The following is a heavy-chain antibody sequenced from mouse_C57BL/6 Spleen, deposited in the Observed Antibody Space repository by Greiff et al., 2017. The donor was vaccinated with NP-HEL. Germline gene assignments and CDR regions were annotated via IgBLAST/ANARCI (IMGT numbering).Heavy chain of an antibody. V-gene: IGHV1-64*01. D-gene: IGHD1-1*01. CDR1: GYTFTSYW. J-gene: IGHJ2*01. Sequence: QVQLQQPGAELVKPGASVKLSCKASGYTFTSYWMHWVKQRPGQGLEWIGMIHPNSGSTNYNEKFKSKATLTVDKSSSTAYMQLSSLTSEDSAVYYCARYYGSSWYYFDYWGQGTTLTVSS. CDR2: IHPNSGST. CDR3: ARYYGSSWYYFDY.